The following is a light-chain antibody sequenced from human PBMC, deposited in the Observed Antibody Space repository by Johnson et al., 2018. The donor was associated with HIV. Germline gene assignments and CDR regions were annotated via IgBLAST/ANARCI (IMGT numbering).Light chain of an antibody. CDR2: DNN. V-gene: IGLV1-51*01. CDR1: SSNIGNNY. Sequence: QSVLTQPPSVSAAPGQKVTISCSGSSSNIGNNYVSWYQQLPGTAPKLLIYDNNKRPSGIPDRFSGSKSGTSATLGITGLQTGDEAYYYGGTWDSSLSSYVFGTGTKVTVL. CDR3: GTWDSSLSSYV. J-gene: IGLJ1*01.